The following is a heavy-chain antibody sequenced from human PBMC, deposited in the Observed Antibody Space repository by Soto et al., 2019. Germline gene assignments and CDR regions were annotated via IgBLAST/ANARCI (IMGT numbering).Heavy chain of an antibody. CDR2: ISGSGGST. D-gene: IGHD2-2*01. CDR3: AKYNCSSTSCFHYYYYYGMDV. CDR1: GFPFSSYA. J-gene: IGHJ6*02. Sequence: GGSLRLSCAASGFPFSSYAMSWVRPAPGKGLEWVSAISGSGGSTYYADSVKGRFTISRDNSKNTLYLQMNSLRAEDTAVYYCAKYNCSSTSCFHYYYYYGMDVWGQGTTVTVSS. V-gene: IGHV3-23*01.